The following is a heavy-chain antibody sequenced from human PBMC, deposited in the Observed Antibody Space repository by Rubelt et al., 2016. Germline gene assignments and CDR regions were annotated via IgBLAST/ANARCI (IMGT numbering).Heavy chain of an antibody. CDR2: INHSGST. Sequence: QVQLQQWGAGLLKPSETLSLTCAVYGGSFSDYYWSWIRLPPGKGLEWIGEINHSGSTNYNPSLKSRVTISVDTSKNQFSLRLSSVTAADTAVYYCATLLKWSNWANFDHWGQGALVTVSS. V-gene: IGHV4-34*01. J-gene: IGHJ4*02. CDR3: ATLLKWSNWANFDH. D-gene: IGHD2-15*01. CDR1: GGSFSDYY.